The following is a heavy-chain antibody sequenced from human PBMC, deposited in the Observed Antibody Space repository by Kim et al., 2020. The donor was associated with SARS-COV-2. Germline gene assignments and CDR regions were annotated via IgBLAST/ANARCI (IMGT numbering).Heavy chain of an antibody. J-gene: IGHJ4*02. D-gene: IGHD3-10*01. CDR2: T. Sequence: TFYAQKFQGRVTMTEDTATDTGYMERNSLTSEDTALYYCAVVGDLLDLLDYWGQGTLVTVSS. CDR3: AVVGDLLDLLDY. V-gene: IGHV1-24*01.